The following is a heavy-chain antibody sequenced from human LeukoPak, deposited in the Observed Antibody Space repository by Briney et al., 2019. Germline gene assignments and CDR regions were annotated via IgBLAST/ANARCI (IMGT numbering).Heavy chain of an antibody. J-gene: IGHJ3*02. CDR1: GGSISSYY. CDR3: ARPSGAGIQLWATAFDI. D-gene: IGHD5-18*01. Sequence: PSETLSLTCTVSGGSISSYYWSWIRQPPGKGLEWIGYIYYSGSTKYNPSLKSRVTISVDTSKNQFSLKLSSVTAADTAVYYCARPSGAGIQLWATAFDIWGQGTMVTVSS. V-gene: IGHV4-59*01. CDR2: IYYSGST.